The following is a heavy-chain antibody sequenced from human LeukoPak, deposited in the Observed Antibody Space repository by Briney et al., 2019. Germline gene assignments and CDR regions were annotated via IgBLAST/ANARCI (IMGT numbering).Heavy chain of an antibody. CDR1: GGSISSGDYF. CDR2: MHYTGST. V-gene: IGHV4-30-4*01. J-gene: IGHJ5*02. Sequence: SETLSLTCNVSGGSISSGDYFWSWIRQPPGKGLEWIGHMHYTGSTYFNPSLKIRVSTSVDTSKNQFSRKLSSVTAADTAVYYWARDGCSGSSCIGNWFDPWGQGTLGTVSS. CDR3: ARDGCSGSSCIGNWFDP. D-gene: IGHD2-15*01.